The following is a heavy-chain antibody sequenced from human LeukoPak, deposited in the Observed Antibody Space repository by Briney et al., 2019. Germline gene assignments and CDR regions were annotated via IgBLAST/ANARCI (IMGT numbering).Heavy chain of an antibody. D-gene: IGHD5-12*01. Sequence: SETLSLTCAVYGGSFSGYYWSWIRQPPGKGLEWIGEINHSGSTNYNPSLKSRVTISVDTSKNQFSLKLSSVTAADTAVYYCARAGGYGRYAIHFDYWGQGTLVTVSS. V-gene: IGHV4-34*01. CDR1: GGSFSGYY. J-gene: IGHJ4*02. CDR3: ARAGGYGRYAIHFDY. CDR2: INHSGST.